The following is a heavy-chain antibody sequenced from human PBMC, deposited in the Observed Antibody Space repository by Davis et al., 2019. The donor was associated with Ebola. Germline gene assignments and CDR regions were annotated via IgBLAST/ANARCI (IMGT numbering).Heavy chain of an antibody. J-gene: IGHJ5*02. V-gene: IGHV4-39*07. CDR2: IYDSGTP. Sequence: SETLSLTCTVSGASINSGFFAWSWIRQPPGKGLEWIGIIYDSGTPDYSPSLKRRVTISRDTSRNQFSLELNSVTAADTAVYYCARFNSWGYSWFDPWGPGTLVTVSS. CDR3: ARFNSWGYSWFDP. D-gene: IGHD3-16*01. CDR1: GASINSGFFA.